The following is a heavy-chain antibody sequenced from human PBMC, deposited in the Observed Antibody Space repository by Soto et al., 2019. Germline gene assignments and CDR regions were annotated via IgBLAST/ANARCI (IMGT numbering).Heavy chain of an antibody. CDR3: ATDRCDGDCSGFDY. CDR2: TSSDGRRNV. Sequence: GGSLRLSCSASGFTFSHFAMHWVRQAPGKGLEWVAVTSSDGRRNVYLADSVKGRYTVSRDNSRNRLYLEVNSLRPEDTAMYYCATDRCDGDCSGFDYWGPGTLVTVSS. J-gene: IGHJ4*02. CDR1: GFTFSHFA. D-gene: IGHD2-21*02. V-gene: IGHV3-30*03.